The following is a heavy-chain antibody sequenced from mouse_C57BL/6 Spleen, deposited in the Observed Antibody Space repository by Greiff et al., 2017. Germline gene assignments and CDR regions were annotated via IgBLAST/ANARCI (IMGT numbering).Heavy chain of an antibody. D-gene: IGHD2-1*01. CDR3: ARWRIYYGNYVDY. V-gene: IGHV1-53*01. Sequence: QVQLKQPGTELVKPGASVKLSCKASGYTFTSYWMHWVKQRPGQGLEWIGNINPSNGGTNYNEKFKSKATLTVDKSSSTAYMQLSSLTSEDSAVYYCARWRIYYGNYVDYWGQGTTLTVSS. J-gene: IGHJ2*01. CDR1: GYTFTSYW. CDR2: INPSNGGT.